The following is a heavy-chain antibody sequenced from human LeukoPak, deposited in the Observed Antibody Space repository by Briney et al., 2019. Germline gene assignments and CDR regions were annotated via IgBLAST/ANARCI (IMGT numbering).Heavy chain of an antibody. Sequence: GSSVKLSCTASGGTFSSYAISWVRQAPGQGLEWRGRIIPILGIANYSQKFQGRVAITADKSTSTAYMGLSSLRSEDTAVYYCERERELLSVYYFDYWGQGTLVTVSS. V-gene: IGHV1-69*04. CDR2: IIPILGIA. J-gene: IGHJ4*02. D-gene: IGHD1-26*01. CDR3: ERERELLSVYYFDY. CDR1: GGTFSSYA.